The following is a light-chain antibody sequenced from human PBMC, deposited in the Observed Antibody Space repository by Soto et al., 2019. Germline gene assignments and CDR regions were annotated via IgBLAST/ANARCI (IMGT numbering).Light chain of an antibody. J-gene: IGKJ1*01. Sequence: EIVLTQSPGTLSLSPGERATLSCRASQTVSSSYLAWYQQKPGQAPRLLIYGASSGATGIPDRFTGSGSGTDFTLTISRLEPEDFAVYYCQKCGSSLWTFGQGTKVEIK. CDR2: GAS. CDR3: QKCGSSLWT. V-gene: IGKV3-20*01. CDR1: QTVSSSY.